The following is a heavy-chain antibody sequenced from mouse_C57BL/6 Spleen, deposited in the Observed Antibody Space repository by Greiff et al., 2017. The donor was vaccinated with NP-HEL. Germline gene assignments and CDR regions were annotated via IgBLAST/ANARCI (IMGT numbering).Heavy chain of an antibody. J-gene: IGHJ2*01. CDR2: IDPENGDT. D-gene: IGHD1-1*01. CDR3: TTHGSSPFDY. Sequence: EVQLQQSGAELVRPGASVKLSCTASGFNIKDGYMHWVKQRPEQGLEWIGWIDPENGDTEYASKFQGKATITADTSSNTAYLQLSSLTSEDTAVYYCTTHGSSPFDYWGQGTTLTVSS. CDR1: GFNIKDGY. V-gene: IGHV14-4*01.